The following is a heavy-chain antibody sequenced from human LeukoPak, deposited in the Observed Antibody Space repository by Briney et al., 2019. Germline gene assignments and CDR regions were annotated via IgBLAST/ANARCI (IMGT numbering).Heavy chain of an antibody. D-gene: IGHD4-23*01. CDR3: ASAGHDYSGDFFDY. CDR1: EFTFSNYW. V-gene: IGHV3-74*01. Sequence: PGGSLRLSCAASEFTFSNYWMHWVRQAPGKGLVWVLRINSDGSSTAYADSVKGRFTISRDNAKNTLYLQMNSLRAEDTAVYYCASAGHDYSGDFFDYWGQGTLVTVSS. J-gene: IGHJ4*02. CDR2: INSDGSST.